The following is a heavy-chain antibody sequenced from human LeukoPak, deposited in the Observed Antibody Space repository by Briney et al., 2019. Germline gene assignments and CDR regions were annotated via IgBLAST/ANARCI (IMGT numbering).Heavy chain of an antibody. CDR1: GYTFNENY. D-gene: IGHD3-10*01. Sequence: ASVKVSYKASGYTFNENYLHWVRQAPGQGLEWMGSLNPINGDTKYAHPFNGRVTMTMDTSVTTVYMELKSLTSDDTAVYYCARHDGSGSGRWDWFDPWGQGTLVTVSS. CDR2: LNPINGDT. CDR3: ARHDGSGSGRWDWFDP. J-gene: IGHJ5*02. V-gene: IGHV1-2*07.